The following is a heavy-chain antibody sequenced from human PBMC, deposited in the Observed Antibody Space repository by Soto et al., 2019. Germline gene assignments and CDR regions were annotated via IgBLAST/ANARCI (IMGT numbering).Heavy chain of an antibody. CDR3: ASHYDMWSGYLSPVDY. CDR1: GYTFSDYY. Sequence: QVQLVESGGDLVKPGGSLRLSCAASGYTFSDYYMSWIRQAPGKGLEWISYIDTSGTKIYYADSVKGRFTITRVNAKNSQYLEMNSMIDEDMVVYYCASHYDMWSGYLSPVDYWGQGTLVTVSS. CDR2: IDTSGTKI. J-gene: IGHJ4*02. V-gene: IGHV3-11*01. D-gene: IGHD3-3*01.